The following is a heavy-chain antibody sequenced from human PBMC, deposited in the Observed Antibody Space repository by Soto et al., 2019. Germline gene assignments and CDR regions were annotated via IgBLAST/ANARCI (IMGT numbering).Heavy chain of an antibody. CDR3: AREGAAAAAGAFEI. CDR1: GGTFNTHI. Sequence: QVQLVQSGAEVRKPGSSVNVSCKSSGGTFNTHIISWVRQAPGQGLEWMGRIIPMFETTNYEEKFQGRVTITADKSTSTAYMEVTSLRSEDTSVYYCAREGAAAAAGAFEIWGQGTMVTVSS. V-gene: IGHV1-69*08. CDR2: IIPMFETT. J-gene: IGHJ3*02. D-gene: IGHD6-13*01.